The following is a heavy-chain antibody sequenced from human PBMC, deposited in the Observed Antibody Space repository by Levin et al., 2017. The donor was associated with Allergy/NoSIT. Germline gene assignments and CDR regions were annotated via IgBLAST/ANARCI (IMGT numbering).Heavy chain of an antibody. CDR1: GGPINNGDYY. Sequence: LRLSCTVSGGPINNGDYYWSWIRQSPGKGLEWIGYIYSFGSTYYNPSLKSRVTLSVDTSKNQFSLNLNSVTAADTAVYYCARGGRYSGHDSDWGQGALVTVSS. CDR3: ARGGRYSGHDSD. V-gene: IGHV4-30-4*01. J-gene: IGHJ4*02. D-gene: IGHD5-12*01. CDR2: IYSFGST.